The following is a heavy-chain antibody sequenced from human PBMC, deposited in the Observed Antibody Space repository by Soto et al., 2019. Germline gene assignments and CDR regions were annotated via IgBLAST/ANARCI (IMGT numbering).Heavy chain of an antibody. CDR2: INTYNGNT. D-gene: IGHD3-16*01. CDR3: AMVDVYVTPSPQDV. Sequence: QVQLVQSGAEVKNPGASVKVSCKASGYTFTRYGIGWARQAPGQGLEWMGWINTYNGNTNYAQNVQGRVTLTTDTTTSTAYMERMSLRSNDTAIYYCAMVDVYVTPSPQDVWGQGTTVSVSS. CDR1: GYTFTRYG. J-gene: IGHJ6*02. V-gene: IGHV1-18*01.